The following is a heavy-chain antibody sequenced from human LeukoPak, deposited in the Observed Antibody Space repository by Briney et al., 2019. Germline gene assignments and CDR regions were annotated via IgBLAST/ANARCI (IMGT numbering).Heavy chain of an antibody. CDR3: AKQLGYCSDGSCYFPY. D-gene: IGHD2-15*01. V-gene: IGHV3-74*01. CDR2: INTDCSST. J-gene: IGHJ4*02. Sequence: GGSLTLSCSAAGSTFSSYWMDWVSQAPGKGLVWVSRINTDCSSTNYADSVKGRFTMSRDNAKNTLYLQMNSLRAEDTAVYYCAKQLGYCSDGSCYFPYWGQGTLVTVSS. CDR1: GSTFSSYW.